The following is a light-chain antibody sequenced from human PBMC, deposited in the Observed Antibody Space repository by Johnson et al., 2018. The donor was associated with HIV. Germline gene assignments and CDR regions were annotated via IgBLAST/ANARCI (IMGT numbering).Light chain of an antibody. V-gene: IGLV1-51*01. J-gene: IGLJ1*01. CDR3: GTWNTRLSVGHV. CDR2: DNN. CDR1: SCDIGNNY. Sequence: QSVLTQPPSVSAAPGQKVTISWSGSSCDIGNNYVSWHQQFPGTAPKFLINDNNKRPSGIPDRISGSKSGTSATLGITGLPTGDEADYYCGTWNTRLSVGHVFGTGTKVTVL.